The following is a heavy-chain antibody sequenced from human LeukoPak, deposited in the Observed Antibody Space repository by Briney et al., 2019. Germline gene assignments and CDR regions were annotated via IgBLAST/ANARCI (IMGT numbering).Heavy chain of an antibody. Sequence: GAPVKVSCKTSGYIFTPHHIHWMRQAPGQGLELLGWVSAANNPEYSQKFQGRVVITRDASATTSYLELNSLRSEDTAVYYCAKDQRWESPHYLDSWGQGTLVTVSS. D-gene: IGHD1-26*01. V-gene: IGHV1-3*01. CDR2: VSAANNP. J-gene: IGHJ4*02. CDR3: AKDQRWESPHYLDS. CDR1: GYIFTPHH.